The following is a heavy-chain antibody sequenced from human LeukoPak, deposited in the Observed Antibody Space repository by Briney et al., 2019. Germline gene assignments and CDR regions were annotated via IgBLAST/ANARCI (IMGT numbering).Heavy chain of an antibody. CDR2: ITASSTAI. CDR1: GFPFNTYT. J-gene: IGHJ4*02. V-gene: IGHV3-21*01. CDR3: ARTYYDILTGYNPYFDY. D-gene: IGHD3-9*01. Sequence: GGSLRLSCAASGFPFNTYTMNWVRQAPGKGLGWVSSITASSTAIYSADSVKGRFTIARDNAKNFLYLQMNSLRAEDTAVYYCARTYYDILTGYNPYFDYWGQGILVTVSS.